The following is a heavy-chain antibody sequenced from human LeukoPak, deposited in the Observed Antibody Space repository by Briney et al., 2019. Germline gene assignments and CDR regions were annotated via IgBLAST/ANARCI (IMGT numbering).Heavy chain of an antibody. CDR1: GGSFSGYY. CDR3: ARDPIQPDVDTAVGDY. J-gene: IGHJ4*02. V-gene: IGHV4-34*01. Sequence: SETLSLTCAVYGGSFSGYYWSWIRQPPGKGLEWIGEINHSGSTNYNPSLKSRVTISVDTSKNQFSLKLSSVTAADTAVYYCARDPIQPDVDTAVGDYWGQGTLVTVSS. D-gene: IGHD5-18*01. CDR2: INHSGST.